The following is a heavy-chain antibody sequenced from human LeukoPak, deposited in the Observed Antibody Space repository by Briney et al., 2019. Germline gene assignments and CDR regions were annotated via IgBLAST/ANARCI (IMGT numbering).Heavy chain of an antibody. CDR3: ARDGYSSGWYGQSGDY. D-gene: IGHD6-19*01. Sequence: ASVKVSCKASGYTFTSYDINWVRQATGQGLEWMGWMNPNSGNTGYAQKFQGRVTMTRNTSISTAYMELSSLRSEDTAVYYCARDGYSSGWYGQSGDYWGQGTLVTVSS. CDR2: MNPNSGNT. V-gene: IGHV1-8*01. CDR1: GYTFTSYD. J-gene: IGHJ4*02.